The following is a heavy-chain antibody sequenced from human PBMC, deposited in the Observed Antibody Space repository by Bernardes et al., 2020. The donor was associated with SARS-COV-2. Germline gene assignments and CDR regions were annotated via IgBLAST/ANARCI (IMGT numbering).Heavy chain of an antibody. V-gene: IGHV3-33*01. CDR1: GFTFSSYG. CDR3: ARVGPTGYAVY. D-gene: IGHD3-9*01. CDR2: IWYDGSNK. J-gene: IGHJ4*02. Sequence: VGSLSLSCAASGFTFSSYGMHWVRQAPGKGLEWVAVIWYDGSNKYYADSVKGRFTISRDNSKNTLYLQMNSLRAEDTAVYYCARVGPTGYAVYWGQGTLVTVSS.